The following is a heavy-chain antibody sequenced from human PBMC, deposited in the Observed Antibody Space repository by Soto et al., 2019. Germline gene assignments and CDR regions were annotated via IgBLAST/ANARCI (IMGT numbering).Heavy chain of an antibody. J-gene: IGHJ3*01. Sequence: ASVNVSFKASCYTFTTYDFNLLRQAPLQGLEGMGWISAHNGNKKKYSHNIHDRITLNTDTSTSKVYMQLRSLAYADMDVYYCERAIGVAPDGFDVWGQGKMVNVSS. CDR3: ERAIGVAPDGFDV. CDR2: ISAHNGNKK. V-gene: IGHV1-18*03. D-gene: IGHD2-8*01. CDR1: CYTFTTYD.